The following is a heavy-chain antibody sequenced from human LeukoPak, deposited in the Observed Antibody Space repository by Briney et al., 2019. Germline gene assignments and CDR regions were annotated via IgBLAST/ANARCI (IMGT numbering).Heavy chain of an antibody. CDR1: GGTFSSYA. CDR2: IIPIFGTA. CDR3: ARVEGILFRGPYDY. Sequence: SAKVSCKASGGTFSSYAISWVRQAPGQGLEWMGGIIPIFGTANYAQKFQGRVTITADESTSTAYMELSSLRSEDTAVYYCARVEGILFRGPYDYWGQGTLVTVSS. V-gene: IGHV1-69*13. J-gene: IGHJ4*02. D-gene: IGHD3-10*01.